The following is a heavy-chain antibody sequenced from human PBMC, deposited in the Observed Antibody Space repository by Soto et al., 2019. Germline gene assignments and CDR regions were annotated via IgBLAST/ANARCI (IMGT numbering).Heavy chain of an antibody. CDR3: ARDPWDADY. D-gene: IGHD1-26*01. CDR2: IYSGGST. CDR1: GFTVSTKY. V-gene: IGHV3-66*01. Sequence: EVRLVESGGGLVQPGGSLRLSCAASGFTVSTKYRSWGRQAPGKGLVGVSVIYSGGSTFYADSVRGRFTISRGNSKNTVNLQMNSLRAEDTAVYYCARDPWDADYWGQGTLVTVSS. J-gene: IGHJ4*02.